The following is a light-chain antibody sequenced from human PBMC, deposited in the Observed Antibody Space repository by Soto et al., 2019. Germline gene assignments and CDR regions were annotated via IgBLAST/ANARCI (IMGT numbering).Light chain of an antibody. CDR1: QSVRSN. J-gene: IGKJ5*01. CDR2: GAS. V-gene: IGKV3D-15*01. Sequence: EIVMTQSPATLSVSPGERATLSCRASQSVRSNLAWYQQKPGQAPRLLIYGASSRATGIPDRFSGSGSGTEFTLTISSLQSEDFGVYYCQQYNDWFSITFGQGTRLEIK. CDR3: QQYNDWFSIT.